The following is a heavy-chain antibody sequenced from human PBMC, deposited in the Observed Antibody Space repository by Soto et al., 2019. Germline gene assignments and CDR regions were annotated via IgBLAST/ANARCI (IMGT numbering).Heavy chain of an antibody. CDR2: FPYSGST. CDR3: AIQRGHFIAARSRDRYFDY. J-gene: IGHJ4*02. D-gene: IGHD6-6*01. V-gene: IGHV4-39*01. CDR1: GGSISSGSYY. Sequence: SETLSLTCTVSGGSISSGSYYWDWIRQPPGKGLEWIGSFPYSGSTYYNPSLKSRVTISVDTSKNQFSLRLSSVTAADTAVYYCAIQRGHFIAARSRDRYFDYWGQGTLVTVSS.